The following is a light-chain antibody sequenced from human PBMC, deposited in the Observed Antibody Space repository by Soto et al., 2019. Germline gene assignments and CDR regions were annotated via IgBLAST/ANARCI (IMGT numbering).Light chain of an antibody. CDR1: SSDVGGYNY. Sequence: QSVLTQPPSASGSPGQSVTISCTGTSSDVGGYNYVSWYQQHPGKAPKLMIYEVSKRPSGVPDRFSGSKSGNTASLTVSWLQAEDEADYYCSSYAGSNNLVFGTGTKVTVL. V-gene: IGLV2-8*01. CDR2: EVS. CDR3: SSYAGSNNLV. J-gene: IGLJ1*01.